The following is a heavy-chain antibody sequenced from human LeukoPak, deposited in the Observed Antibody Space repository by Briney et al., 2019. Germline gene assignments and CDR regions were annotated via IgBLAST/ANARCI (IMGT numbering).Heavy chain of an antibody. Sequence: PGGSLRLPCAASGFTFDDYAMHWVRQAPGKGLEWVSGISWNSGSIGYADSVKGRFTISRDNAKNSLYLQMNSLRAEDTALYSCAKDIDSSRTGDVLRYFDWLASFDYWGQGTLVTVSS. CDR1: GFTFDDYA. CDR3: AKDIDSSRTGDVLRYFDWLASFDY. D-gene: IGHD3-9*01. J-gene: IGHJ4*02. CDR2: ISWNSGSI. V-gene: IGHV3-9*01.